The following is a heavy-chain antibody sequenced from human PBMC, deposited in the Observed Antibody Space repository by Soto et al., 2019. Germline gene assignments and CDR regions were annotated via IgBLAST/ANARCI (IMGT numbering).Heavy chain of an antibody. CDR1: GDSVSNTNYF. CDR3: ARSVGFTPGGFDY. V-gene: IGHV4-39*01. J-gene: IGHJ4*02. D-gene: IGHD1-26*01. CDR2: FGYSGST. Sequence: KPSETLSLTCSVSGDSVSNTNYFWGWIRQPPGKGLEWIGSFGYSGSTYYNPSLKSRVTISVDTSKNQFSLKLSSVTAADTAVFYCARSVGFTPGGFDYWGPGTLVTVSS.